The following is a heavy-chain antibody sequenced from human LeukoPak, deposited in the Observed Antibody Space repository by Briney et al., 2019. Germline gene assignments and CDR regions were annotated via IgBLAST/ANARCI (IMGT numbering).Heavy chain of an antibody. Sequence: GGSLRLSCAASGFTLNNYAMSWVRQAPGKGLEWVSAISASGGTTQDADSVKGRFSISRDNSKNTLYLQMHSLRAEDTAIYYCARDIAPASEGYFQYWGQGTLVTVSS. V-gene: IGHV3-23*01. CDR3: ARDIAPASEGYFQY. CDR1: GFTLNNYA. CDR2: ISASGGTT. J-gene: IGHJ1*01. D-gene: IGHD6-13*01.